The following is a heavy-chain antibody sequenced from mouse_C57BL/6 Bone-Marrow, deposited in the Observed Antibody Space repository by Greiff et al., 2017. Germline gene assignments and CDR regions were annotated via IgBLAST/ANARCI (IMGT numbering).Heavy chain of an antibody. CDR3: ASRNYYGNDRDLYAFPY. J-gene: IGHJ4*01. V-gene: IGHV5-6*01. D-gene: IGHD2-2*01. CDR2: ISSGGSYT. Sequence: EVQGVESGGDLVKPGGSLKLSCAASGFTFSSYGMSWVRQTPDQRLEWVATISSGGSYTYYPASVKGRFPISRDNAKHTLYLQMRSLKSEDTDMYYCASRNYYGNDRDLYAFPYWGQATLVTAS. CDR1: GFTFSSYG.